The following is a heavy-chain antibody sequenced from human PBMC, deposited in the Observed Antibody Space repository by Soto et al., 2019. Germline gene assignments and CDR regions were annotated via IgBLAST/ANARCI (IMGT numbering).Heavy chain of an antibody. V-gene: IGHV4-39*01. J-gene: IGHJ4*02. D-gene: IGHD2-15*01. CDR3: ARHTPAISISDH. Sequence: QLQLQESGPGLVKPSETLSLTCTVSGGSISSSSYYWGWIRQPPGKGLEWIGSIYYSGSTYYNPSLKSRFTISVDTSKHQFSLQLSSVTAADTAVYYCARHTPAISISDHWGQGTLVTVSS. CDR1: GGSISSSSYY. CDR2: IYYSGST.